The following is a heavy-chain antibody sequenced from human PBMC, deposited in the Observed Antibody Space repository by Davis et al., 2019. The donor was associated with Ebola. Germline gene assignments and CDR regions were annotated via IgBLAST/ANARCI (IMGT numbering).Heavy chain of an antibody. V-gene: IGHV4-59*08. CDR2: IYYTGTT. CDR3: ARQESQLHRYYFES. J-gene: IGHJ4*02. D-gene: IGHD4-23*01. Sequence: SETLSLTCTVSGASIRSHYWSWIRQPPGKGLEWIGYIYYTGTTNFNPFLKSRVSLSVHTSENKFSLKLSSVTVADTAVYYCARQESQLHRYYFESWGQGTLVTVSS. CDR1: GASIRSHY.